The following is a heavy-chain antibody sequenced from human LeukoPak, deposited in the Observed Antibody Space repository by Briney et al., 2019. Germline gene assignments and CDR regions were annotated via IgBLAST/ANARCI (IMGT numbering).Heavy chain of an antibody. CDR1: GGSISSGGYY. D-gene: IGHD3-16*02. Sequence: PSETLSLTCTVSGGSISSGGYYWSWIRQPPGKGLEWIGYIYHSGSTYYNPSLKSRVTISVDTSKNQFSLKLSSVTAADTAVYYCARLPYDYVWGSYRPWGQGTLVTVSS. J-gene: IGHJ4*02. V-gene: IGHV4-30-2*01. CDR3: ARLPYDYVWGSYRP. CDR2: IYHSGST.